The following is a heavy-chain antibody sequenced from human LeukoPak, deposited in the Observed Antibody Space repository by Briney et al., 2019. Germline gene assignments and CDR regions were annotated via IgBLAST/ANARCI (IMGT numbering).Heavy chain of an antibody. J-gene: IGHJ4*02. D-gene: IGHD6-6*01. CDR2: IKQDGSEK. V-gene: IGHV3-7*01. Sequence: GGSLRLSCAASGFTFSSSWMSWVRQAPGKGLEWVATIKQDGSEKYYVDSVKGRFTISRDNAKNSLYLQMNSLRAEDTAVYYCARESLLIAAPFDYWGQGTLVTVSS. CDR3: ARESLLIAAPFDY. CDR1: GFTFSSSW.